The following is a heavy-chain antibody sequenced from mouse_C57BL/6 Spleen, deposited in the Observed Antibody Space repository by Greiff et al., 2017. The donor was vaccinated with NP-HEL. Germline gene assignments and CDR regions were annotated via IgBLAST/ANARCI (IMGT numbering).Heavy chain of an antibody. CDR3: ARSDLSTMARDYYAMDY. D-gene: IGHD2-1*01. J-gene: IGHJ4*01. CDR1: GYAFTNYL. CDR2: INPGSGGT. Sequence: VKLVESGAELVRPGTSVKVSCKASGYAFTNYLIEWVKQRPGQGLEWIGVINPGSGGTNYNEKFKGKATLTADKSSSTAYMQLSSLTSEDSAVYFCARSDLSTMARDYYAMDYWGQGTSVTVSS. V-gene: IGHV1-54*01.